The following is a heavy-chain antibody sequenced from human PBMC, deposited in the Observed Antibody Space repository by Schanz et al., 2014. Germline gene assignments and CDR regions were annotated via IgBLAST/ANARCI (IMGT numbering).Heavy chain of an antibody. D-gene: IGHD2-15*01. CDR1: GFTFSSYA. V-gene: IGHV3-23*01. J-gene: IGHJ6*02. CDR3: AKGMGYCSGGTCYDCYYYGLDV. Sequence: DVQLLESGGGLVQPGGSLRLSCAASGFTFSSYAMSWVRQAPGKGLEWVSTISASGGSTYYADSVKGRFTISRDNAKNTLYLQMNSLSADDTAVFYCAKGMGYCSGGTCYDCYYYGLDVWGQGTTVTVSS. CDR2: ISASGGST.